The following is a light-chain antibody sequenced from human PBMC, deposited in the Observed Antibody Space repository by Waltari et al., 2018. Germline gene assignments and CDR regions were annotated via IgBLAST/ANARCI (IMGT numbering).Light chain of an antibody. CDR1: SLRSYY. Sequence: SSELTQDPAVSVALGQTVRITCQGDSLRSYYASWYQQKPGQAPVLVIYGKNNRPSGIPDRISGSTSGNTASLTSSGAQAEDEADYYCNSRDSSGNHVLFGGGTKLTVL. J-gene: IGLJ2*01. CDR3: NSRDSSGNHVL. V-gene: IGLV3-19*01. CDR2: GKN.